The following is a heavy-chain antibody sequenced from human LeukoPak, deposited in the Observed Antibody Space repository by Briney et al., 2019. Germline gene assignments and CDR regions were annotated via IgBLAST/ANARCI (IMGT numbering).Heavy chain of an antibody. V-gene: IGHV3-21*01. CDR2: ISSSSYI. J-gene: IGHJ4*02. CDR1: GFTFSSYS. Sequence: GGSLRLSCAASGFTFSSYSMNWIRQAPGKGLEWVSSISSSSYIYYADSVRGRFTISRDNAKNSLYLQMNSLRAEDTVVYYCARDKGGGDWDYWGQGTLVTVSS. CDR3: ARDKGGGDWDY. D-gene: IGHD2-21*01.